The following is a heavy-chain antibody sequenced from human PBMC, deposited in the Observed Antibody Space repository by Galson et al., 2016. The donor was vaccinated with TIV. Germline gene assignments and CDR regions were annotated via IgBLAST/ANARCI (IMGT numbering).Heavy chain of an antibody. CDR1: GFTFSSYA. V-gene: IGHV3-23*01. D-gene: IGHD3-22*01. J-gene: IGHJ6*02. CDR2: ISGGGGSS. CDR3: AKVPSSGFSYYYGIDV. Sequence: SLRLSCAASGFTFSSYALTWVRQAPGKGLEWVSAISGGGGSSYYGDSVKGRSTISRDNSEKMLYLQMNSLRAEDTAVYYCAKVPSSGFSYYYGIDVWGQGTTVTVS.